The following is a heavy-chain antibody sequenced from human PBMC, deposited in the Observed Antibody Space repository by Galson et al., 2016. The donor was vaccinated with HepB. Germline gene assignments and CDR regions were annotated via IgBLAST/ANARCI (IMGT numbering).Heavy chain of an antibody. CDR2: INNDGSNT. J-gene: IGHJ3*02. CDR3: ARESPTTAGAFDI. CDR1: GFTFSSHG. D-gene: IGHD4-17*01. Sequence: SLRLSCAASGFTFSSHGMNWIRQAPGKGLVWVSRINNDGSNTTYADSVKGRFTISRDNAKNTLYLQMNSLRAEDTAVYYCARESPTTAGAFDIWGQGTMVTVSS. V-gene: IGHV3-74*03.